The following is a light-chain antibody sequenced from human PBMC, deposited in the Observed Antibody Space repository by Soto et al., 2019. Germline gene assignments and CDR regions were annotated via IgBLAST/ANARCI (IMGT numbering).Light chain of an antibody. CDR2: GAS. CDR1: QSVTANY. CDR3: LQYGIPLWT. J-gene: IGKJ1*01. Sequence: EIVLTQSPGILSLSPGERATLSCRASQSVTANYLAWYQQKPGQAPRLLIFGASIGATGIPDRFSGSGSGTDFTLTISRLEPEDFAVYYCLQYGIPLWTFGQGTKVEIK. V-gene: IGKV3-20*01.